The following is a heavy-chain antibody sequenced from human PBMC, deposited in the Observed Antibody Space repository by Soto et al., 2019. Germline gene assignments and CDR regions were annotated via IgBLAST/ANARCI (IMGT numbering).Heavy chain of an antibody. CDR1: GYSISSGYY. CDR3: ARHAVVTAPLPDY. V-gene: IGHV4-38-2*01. D-gene: IGHD2-21*02. Sequence: SETLSLTCAVSGYSISSGYYWGWIRQPPGKGLEWIGSIYHSGSTYYNPSLKSRVTISVDTSKNQFSLKLSSVTAADTAVYYCARHAVVTAPLPDYWGQGTLVTVSS. J-gene: IGHJ4*02. CDR2: IYHSGST.